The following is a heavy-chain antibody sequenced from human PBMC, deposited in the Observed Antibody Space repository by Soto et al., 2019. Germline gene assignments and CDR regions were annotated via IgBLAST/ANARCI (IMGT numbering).Heavy chain of an antibody. CDR2: MHFSSST. J-gene: IGHJ6*02. V-gene: IGHV4-61*01. CDR1: GGSVSSDSIY. D-gene: IGHD3-16*01. Sequence: QVQLQESCPGLVKPSETLSLTCTVSGGSVSSDSIYWSWIRQTPGQGLEWIGFMHFSSSTIYSPSLNSGVTMSVDTSKTQVSLKLTAVTAADSAVYYCAGEVSATFLPNYYGLDVWGQGITVTVSS. CDR3: AGEVSATFLPNYYGLDV.